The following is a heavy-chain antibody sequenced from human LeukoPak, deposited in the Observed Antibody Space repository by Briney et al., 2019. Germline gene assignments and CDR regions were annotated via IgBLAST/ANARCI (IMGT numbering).Heavy chain of an antibody. CDR3: ARSSAGYYSAYFFDY. J-gene: IGHJ4*02. CDR1: GGSISSYY. V-gene: IGHV4-59*12. D-gene: IGHD3-22*01. Sequence: SETLSLTCTVSGGSISSYYWSWIRQPPGKGLEWIGYIYYSGSTNYNPSLKSRVTMSGDTSKNQFSVKLSSVTAADTAVYYCARSSAGYYSAYFFDYWGQGTLVTVSS. CDR2: IYYSGST.